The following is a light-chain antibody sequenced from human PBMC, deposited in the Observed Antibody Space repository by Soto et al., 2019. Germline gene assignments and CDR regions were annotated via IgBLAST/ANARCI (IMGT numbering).Light chain of an antibody. CDR1: QGISSW. CDR2: APS. J-gene: IGKJ4*01. Sequence: DIQMTQSPSSVSASVGDRVTITCGASQGISSWLAWYQQKPGKAPNLLIYAPSSLPSGVPSRFSGSVSGTDFTLTISRLQAEEFPTYYCPQADSFPLTFGGGTRVDIK. V-gene: IGKV1-12*01. CDR3: PQADSFPLT.